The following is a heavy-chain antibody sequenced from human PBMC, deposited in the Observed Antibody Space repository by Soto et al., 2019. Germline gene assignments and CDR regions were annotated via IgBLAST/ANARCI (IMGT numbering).Heavy chain of an antibody. CDR1: GYTFTGYY. V-gene: IGHV1-2*04. CDR3: ARGGQIYYYYYYGMDV. J-gene: IGHJ6*02. CDR2: INLNSGGT. Sequence: ASVKVSCKASGYTFTGYYMHWVRQAPGQGLEWMGWINLNSGGTNYAQKFQGWVTMTRDTSISTAYMELSRLRSDDTAVYYRARGGQIYYYYYYGMDVWGQGTTVTVSS.